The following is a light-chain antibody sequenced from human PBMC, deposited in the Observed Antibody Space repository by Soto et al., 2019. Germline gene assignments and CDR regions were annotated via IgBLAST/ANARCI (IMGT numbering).Light chain of an antibody. V-gene: IGKV1D-16*01. Sequence: DIQMTQSPSFVSASVGDRVTITCRASQDISSWLVWYQQKPGKAPKLLIHATSGLQSGVPSRFSGSGSGTDFTLTISNLQSDDFATYYCQQYNSYSWTFGQGTKVEIK. CDR3: QQYNSYSWT. CDR2: ATS. CDR1: QDISSW. J-gene: IGKJ1*01.